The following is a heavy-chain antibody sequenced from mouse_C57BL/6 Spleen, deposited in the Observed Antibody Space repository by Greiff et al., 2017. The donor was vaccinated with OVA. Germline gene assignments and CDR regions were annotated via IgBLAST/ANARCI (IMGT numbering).Heavy chain of an antibody. CDR3: ARGGYNGSRNYFYS. Sequence: DVMLVESGGGLVKPGGSLKLSCAASGFTFSDYGMHWVRQAPEKGLEWVAYISSGSSTIYYADTVKGRFTISRANAKNTLFLQMTSLRSEKTAMYYCARGGYNGSRNYFYSWGQGTTLTLSP. V-gene: IGHV5-17*01. CDR2: ISSGSSTI. CDR1: GFTFSDYG. D-gene: IGHD1-1*02. J-gene: IGHJ2*01.